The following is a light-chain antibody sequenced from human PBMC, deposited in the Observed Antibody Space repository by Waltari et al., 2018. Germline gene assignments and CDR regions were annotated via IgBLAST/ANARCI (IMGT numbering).Light chain of an antibody. Sequence: QSALTQPASVSGSPGQSIPISCTGTSRDVGSYALFSWYQQHPGTAPKLMIYEVSERPSGVSNRFSGSKSGNTASLTISGLQAEDEADYYCCSFASTPSYVFGTGTKVTVL. J-gene: IGLJ1*01. CDR3: CSFASTPSYV. CDR2: EVS. CDR1: SRDVGSYAL. V-gene: IGLV2-23*02.